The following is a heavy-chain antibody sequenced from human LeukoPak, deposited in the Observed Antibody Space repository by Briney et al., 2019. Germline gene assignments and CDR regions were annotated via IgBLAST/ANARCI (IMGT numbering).Heavy chain of an antibody. CDR1: GFTFSRYE. D-gene: IGHD3-3*01. Sequence: GGSLRLSCAASGFTFSRYEMNWVRQAPGKGLEWVAYISSSGSTIYYADSVKGRFTISRDNAKNSLYLQMNSLRAEDTAVYYCPRDGLFWNYWGPGTLVTVSS. CDR3: PRDGLFWNY. CDR2: ISSSGSTI. J-gene: IGHJ4*02. V-gene: IGHV3-48*03.